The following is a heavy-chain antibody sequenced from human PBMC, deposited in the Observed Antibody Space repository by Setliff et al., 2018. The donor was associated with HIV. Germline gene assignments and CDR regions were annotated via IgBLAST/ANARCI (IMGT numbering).Heavy chain of an antibody. CDR3: ATADFPPPSYIWESYRSGAFDI. J-gene: IGHJ3*02. CDR1: GYSINSGYY. V-gene: IGHV4-38-2*01. Sequence: PSETLSLTCAVSGYSINSGYYWGWIRQPPGKGLEWIGNIYHSGSTYYNPSLKSRVTISVDTSKHQFSLKLSSVTAAETAVYYCATADFPPPSYIWESYRSGAFDIWGQGTMVTVSS. D-gene: IGHD3-16*02. CDR2: IYHSGST.